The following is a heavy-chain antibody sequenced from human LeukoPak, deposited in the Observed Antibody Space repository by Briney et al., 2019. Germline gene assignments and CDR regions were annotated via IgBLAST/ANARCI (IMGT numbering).Heavy chain of an antibody. D-gene: IGHD3-22*01. CDR3: ARDQDYYDSSGYSRGYFDY. CDR1: GFTFSSYA. V-gene: IGHV3-7*01. J-gene: IGHJ4*02. Sequence: PGGSLRLSCAASGFTFSSYAMSWVRQAPGKGLEWVANIKQDGSEKYYVDSVKGRFTISRDNAKNSLYLQMNSLRAEDTAVYYCARDQDYYDSSGYSRGYFDYWGQGTLVTVSS. CDR2: IKQDGSEK.